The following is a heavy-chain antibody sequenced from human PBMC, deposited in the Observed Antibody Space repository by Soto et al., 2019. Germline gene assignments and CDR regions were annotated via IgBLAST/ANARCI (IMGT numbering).Heavy chain of an antibody. Sequence: PGESLKISCKGSGYSFTSYWIGWVRQMPGKGLEWMGIIYPGDSETRYSPSFQGQVTISADKSISTAYLQWSSLKASDTAMYYCANSPVYRAAAGSLWLYGMDVWGQETTVTVSS. CDR3: ANSPVYRAAAGSLWLYGMDV. J-gene: IGHJ6*02. CDR2: IYPGDSET. V-gene: IGHV5-51*01. CDR1: GYSFTSYW. D-gene: IGHD6-13*01.